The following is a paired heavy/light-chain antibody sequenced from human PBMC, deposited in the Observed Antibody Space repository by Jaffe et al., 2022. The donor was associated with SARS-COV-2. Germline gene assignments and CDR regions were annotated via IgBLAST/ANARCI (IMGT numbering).Light chain of an antibody. J-gene: IGKJ1*01. V-gene: IGKV2-28*01. CDR1: QSLLHSNGYNY. Sequence: DIVMTQSPLSLPVTPGEPASISCRSSQSLLHSNGYNYLDWYLQKPGQSPQLLIYLGSNRASGVPDRFSGSGSGTDFTLKISRVEAEDVGVYYCMQALQTPTWTFGQGTKVEIK. CDR2: LGS. CDR3: MQALQTPTWT.
Heavy chain of an antibody. CDR2: INAGNGNT. CDR1: GYTFTSYA. J-gene: IGHJ6*02. Sequence: QVQLVQSGAEVKKPGASVKVSCKASGYTFTSYAMHWVRQAPGQRLEWMGWINAGNGNTKYSQKFQGRVTITRDTSASTAYMELSSLRSEDTAVYYCARSYSITMKVGGSGMDVWGQGTTVTVSS. D-gene: IGHD3-22*01. CDR3: ARSYSITMKVGGSGMDV. V-gene: IGHV1-3*01.